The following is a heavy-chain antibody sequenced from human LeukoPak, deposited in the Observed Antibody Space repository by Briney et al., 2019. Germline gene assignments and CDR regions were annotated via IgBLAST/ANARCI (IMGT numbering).Heavy chain of an antibody. CDR2: ISYDGSNK. V-gene: IGHV3-30-3*01. J-gene: IGHJ4*02. CDR3: ARDPCSGGSCYRNFDY. D-gene: IGHD2-15*01. CDR1: GFTFSSYA. Sequence: GGSLRLSCAASGFTFSSYAMHWVRQAPGKGLEWVAVISYDGSNKYYADSVKGRFTIARDNSKNTLYLQMNSLRAEDTAVYHCARDPCSGGSCYRNFDYWGQGALVTVSS.